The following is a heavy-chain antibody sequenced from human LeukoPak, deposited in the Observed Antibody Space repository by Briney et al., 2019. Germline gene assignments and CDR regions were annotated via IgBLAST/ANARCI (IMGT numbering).Heavy chain of an antibody. J-gene: IGHJ4*02. Sequence: ASVKDSCKVSRYTLTELSMHWVRPAPGKGLEWMGGFDPEDGETIYAQKFQGRVTMTEDTSTDTAYMEPSSLRSEDTAVYYCATEVKSDYFDYWGQGTLVTVSS. CDR1: RYTLTELS. CDR3: ATEVKSDYFDY. CDR2: FDPEDGET. V-gene: IGHV1-24*01.